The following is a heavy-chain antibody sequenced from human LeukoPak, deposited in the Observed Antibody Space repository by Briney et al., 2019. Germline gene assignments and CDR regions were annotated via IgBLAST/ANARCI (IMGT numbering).Heavy chain of an antibody. J-gene: IGHJ4*02. D-gene: IGHD6-6*01. CDR3: AREGVYSSSSYYFDY. CDR2: IIPIFGTA. V-gene: IGHV1-69*06. CDR1: GGTFSSYA. Sequence: ASVKVSCKASGGTFSSYAISWVRQAPGQGLEWMGGIIPIFGTANYAQKFRGRVTITADKSTSTAYMELSSLRSEDTAVYYCAREGVYSSSSYYFDYWGQGTLVTVSS.